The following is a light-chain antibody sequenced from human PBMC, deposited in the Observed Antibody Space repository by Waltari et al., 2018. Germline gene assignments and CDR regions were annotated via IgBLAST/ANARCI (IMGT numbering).Light chain of an antibody. CDR1: SSDVGGYNY. J-gene: IGLJ2*01. CDR3: CSYAGSSTVV. V-gene: IGLV2-23*02. CDR2: DVS. Sequence: QSALTQPASVSGSPGQSITISCTGTSSDVGGYNYVSWYQQHPAKAPKLMIYDVSKGPSGVSNRFSGSKSGNTASLTISGLQAEDEADYYCCSYAGSSTVVFGGGTKLTVL.